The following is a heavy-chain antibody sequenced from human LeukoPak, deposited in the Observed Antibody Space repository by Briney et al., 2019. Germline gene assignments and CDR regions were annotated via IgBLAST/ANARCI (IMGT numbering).Heavy chain of an antibody. CDR3: ARGYSSGWYANYYYYYYMDV. V-gene: IGHV1-8*02. J-gene: IGHJ6*03. CDR2: INPNSGNT. D-gene: IGHD6-19*01. Sequence: ASVKVSCKASGYTFTGYYMHWVRQAPGQGLEWMGWINPNSGNTGYAQKFQGRVTMARNTSISTAYMELSSLRSEDTAVYYCARGYSSGWYANYYYYYYMDVWGKGTTVTISS. CDR1: GYTFTGYY.